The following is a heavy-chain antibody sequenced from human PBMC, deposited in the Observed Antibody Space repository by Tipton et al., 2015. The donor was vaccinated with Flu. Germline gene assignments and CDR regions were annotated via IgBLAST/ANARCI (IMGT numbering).Heavy chain of an antibody. CDR1: GFPFSGYW. Sequence: SLRLSCAASGFPFSGYWFHWVRQSPGGGLVWLSRINTDGSTTDYADFVEGRFTVSRDNARNTVYLQMNSLRPEDTAVYYCAKDRDSGSYYYYAMDVGGQGTTVIVSS. CDR3: AKDRDSGSYYYYAMDV. J-gene: IGHJ6*02. CDR2: INTDGSTT. D-gene: IGHD1-26*01. V-gene: IGHV3-74*01.